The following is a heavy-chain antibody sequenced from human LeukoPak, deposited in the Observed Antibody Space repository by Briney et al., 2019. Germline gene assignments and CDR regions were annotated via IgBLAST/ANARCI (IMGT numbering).Heavy chain of an antibody. J-gene: IGHJ4*02. CDR3: ATGGRRYYAD. D-gene: IGHD2/OR15-2a*01. CDR1: GFMFSSNT. CDR2: IKEDGSEK. Sequence: GGSLRLSCVVSGFMFSSNTMTWVRQAPGKGLEWVANIKEDGSEKHYVDSVKGRSTISRDNAKNSLYLQMNSLRAEDTAVYYCATGGRRYYADWGQGTLVTVSS. V-gene: IGHV3-7*01.